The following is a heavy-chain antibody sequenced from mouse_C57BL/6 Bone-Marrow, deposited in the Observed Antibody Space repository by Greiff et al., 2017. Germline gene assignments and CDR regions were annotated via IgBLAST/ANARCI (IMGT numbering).Heavy chain of an antibody. CDR3: ARSSGHYYGSSFYAMDY. Sequence: VQLQQSGAELVKPGASVKLSCKASGYTFTSYWMHWVKQRPGQGLEWIGMIHPNSGSTNYNEKFKSKATLTVDKSSSTAYMQLSSLTSEDSAVYYCARSSGHYYGSSFYAMDYWGQGTSVTVSS. D-gene: IGHD1-1*01. CDR2: IHPNSGST. J-gene: IGHJ4*01. CDR1: GYTFTSYW. V-gene: IGHV1-64*01.